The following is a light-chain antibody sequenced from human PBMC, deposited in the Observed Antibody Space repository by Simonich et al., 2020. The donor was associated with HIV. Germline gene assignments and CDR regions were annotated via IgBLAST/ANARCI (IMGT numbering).Light chain of an antibody. J-gene: IGKJ1*01. CDR3: QQYYHTPPWT. Sequence: DIQMTQSPSSLSASVGDRVTITCRASQGITNSLAWYQQKPGKAPKLLLYVASRLEIGVPSRFSGSGSGTDFTLTISSLQPEDFATYYCQQYYHTPPWTFGQGTKVEIK. V-gene: IGKV1-NL1*01. CDR2: VAS. CDR1: QGITNS.